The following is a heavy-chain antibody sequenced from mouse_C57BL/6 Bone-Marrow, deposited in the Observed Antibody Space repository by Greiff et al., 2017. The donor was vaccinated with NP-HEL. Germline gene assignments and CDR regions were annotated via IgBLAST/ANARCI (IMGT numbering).Heavy chain of an antibody. Sequence: EVMLVESGGGLVQPGGSLKLSCAASGFTFSDYYMYWVRQTPEKRLEWVAYISNGGGSTYYPDTVKGRFTISRDNAKNTLYLQMSRLKSEDTAMYYCASHWDGGFAYWGQGTLVTVSA. D-gene: IGHD4-1*01. V-gene: IGHV5-12*01. CDR2: ISNGGGST. J-gene: IGHJ3*01. CDR1: GFTFSDYY. CDR3: ASHWDGGFAY.